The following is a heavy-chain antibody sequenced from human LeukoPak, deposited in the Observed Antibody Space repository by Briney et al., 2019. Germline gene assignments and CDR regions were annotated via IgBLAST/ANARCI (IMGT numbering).Heavy chain of an antibody. CDR3: ARLLGGDGYRTNWYFDL. Sequence: SQTLSLTCTVSGGSISSGGYYWSWIRQHPGKGLEWIGYIYYSGGTYYNPSLKSRVTISVDTSKNQFSLKLSSVTAADTAVYYCARLLGGDGYRTNWYFDLWGRGTLVTVSS. CDR2: IYYSGGT. V-gene: IGHV4-31*03. CDR1: GGSISSGGYY. D-gene: IGHD5-24*01. J-gene: IGHJ2*01.